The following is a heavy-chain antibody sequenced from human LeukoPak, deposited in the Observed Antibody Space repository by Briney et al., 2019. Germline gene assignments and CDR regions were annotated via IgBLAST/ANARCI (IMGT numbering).Heavy chain of an antibody. CDR1: GFTFSGYW. J-gene: IGHJ4*02. CDR2: INSDGYST. CDR3: VRLVAVPDAYFDY. Sequence: GGSLRLSCAASGFTFSGYWVHWVRQAPGKGLVWVSRINSDGYSTAYADSVKGRFTISRDNAKNTLYLQMNSLRAEDTAVYYCVRLVAVPDAYFDYWGQGTLVTVSS. V-gene: IGHV3-74*01. D-gene: IGHD2-2*01.